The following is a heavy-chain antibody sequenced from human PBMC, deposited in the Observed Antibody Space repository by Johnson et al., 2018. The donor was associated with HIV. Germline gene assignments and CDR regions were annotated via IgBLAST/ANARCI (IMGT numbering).Heavy chain of an antibody. CDR3: ALDGRRGYSYDWGHDAFDI. CDR2: IYTGGRT. Sequence: HVLLVESGGGVVQPGRPLRLSCSASGFTLSRYAMHWVRQAPGKGLEWVAVIYTGGRTYYADSVKGRFTISRENSKNTVYLQMNSLRAEDTAVYYCALDGRRGYSYDWGHDAFDIWGQGTLVTVSS. CDR1: GFTLSRYA. V-gene: IGHV3-30*14. D-gene: IGHD5-18*01. J-gene: IGHJ3*02.